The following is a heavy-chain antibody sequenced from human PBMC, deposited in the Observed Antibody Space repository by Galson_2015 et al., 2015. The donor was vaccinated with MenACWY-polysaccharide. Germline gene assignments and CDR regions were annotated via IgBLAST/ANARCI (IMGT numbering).Heavy chain of an antibody. CDR2: IYPGDSDT. Sequence: QSGAEVKKPGESLQISCTGSGSSFTNYWIGWVRQMPGRGLEWVGIIYPGDSDTRYSPSFQGQVTISADKSINTAYLQWSSLKASDTAMYYCARRKYTTSSGDYWGQGTLVTVSS. CDR3: ARRKYTTSSGDY. J-gene: IGHJ4*02. CDR1: GSSFTNYW. V-gene: IGHV5-51*01. D-gene: IGHD6-6*01.